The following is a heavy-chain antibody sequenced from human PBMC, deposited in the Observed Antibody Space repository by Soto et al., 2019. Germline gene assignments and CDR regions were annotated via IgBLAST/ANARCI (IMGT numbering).Heavy chain of an antibody. V-gene: IGHV3-74*01. D-gene: IGHD1-26*01. Sequence: EVQLVESGGALVQPGGSLRLSCVASGFTFSSYWMHWVRQAPGKGLVWVSRINPDGRTTSYADSVKDRFTISRDNAKNTLYLQMNCLRTEDTALYFCARVGVGAYPFDYWGQGALVTVSS. CDR3: ARVGVGAYPFDY. J-gene: IGHJ4*02. CDR2: INPDGRTT. CDR1: GFTFSSYW.